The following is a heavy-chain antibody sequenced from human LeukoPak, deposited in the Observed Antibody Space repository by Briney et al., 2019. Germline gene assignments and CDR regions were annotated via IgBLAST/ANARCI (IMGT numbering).Heavy chain of an antibody. CDR1: GGSISSYY. D-gene: IGHD3-9*01. CDR2: IYYSGST. Sequence: SETLSLTCTVSGGSISSYYWSWIRQPPGKGLEWIGYIYYSGSTNYKPSLKSRVTISVETSKNQFSLKLRSVTAADTAVYYCARDFEPTGYYYMDVWGKGTTVTISS. J-gene: IGHJ6*03. CDR3: ARDFEPTGYYYMDV. V-gene: IGHV4-59*01.